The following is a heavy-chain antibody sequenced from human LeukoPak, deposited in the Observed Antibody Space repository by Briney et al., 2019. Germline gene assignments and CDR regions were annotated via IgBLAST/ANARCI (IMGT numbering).Heavy chain of an antibody. CDR1: GASIRHYY. Sequence: SETLSLTCTVSGASIRHYYWSWIRQPPGKGLEWIGNLYHSGSPNYNPSLKSRVTVSIDTAKNQFSLRLRSVTAADTAVYYCATLTGTTYPYYFDFWGQATLVTVSS. J-gene: IGHJ4*02. D-gene: IGHD1-20*01. CDR2: LYHSGSP. CDR3: ATLTGTTYPYYFDF. V-gene: IGHV4-59*01.